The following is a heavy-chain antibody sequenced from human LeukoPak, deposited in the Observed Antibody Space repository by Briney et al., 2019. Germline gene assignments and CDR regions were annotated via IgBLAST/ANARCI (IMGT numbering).Heavy chain of an antibody. CDR2: FDPEDGET. Sequence: ASVKVSCKVSGYTLTELSMHWVRQAPGKGLEWMGGFDPEDGETIYAQKFQGRVTMTEDTSTDTAYMELSSLRSEDTAVYYCATGYCSSTSCTGPFDPWGQGTLVTVSS. V-gene: IGHV1-24*01. J-gene: IGHJ5*02. CDR1: GYTLTELS. CDR3: ATGYCSSTSCTGPFDP. D-gene: IGHD2-2*01.